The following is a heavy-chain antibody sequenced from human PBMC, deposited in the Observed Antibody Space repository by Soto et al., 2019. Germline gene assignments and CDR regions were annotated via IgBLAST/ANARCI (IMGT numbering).Heavy chain of an antibody. V-gene: IGHV1-2*02. CDR3: ATDDYGAFAF. J-gene: IGHJ4*02. Sequence: AASVKVSCKPYGYTFTAYYIHWMRQVPGQGLECLGWIDPRSGVTNYAQKFQGRVIMTRDMSIKTVYMELSWLTSDDTAVYYCATDDYGAFAFWGKGTLVTVSS. CDR2: IDPRSGVT. CDR1: GYTFTAYY. D-gene: IGHD4-17*01.